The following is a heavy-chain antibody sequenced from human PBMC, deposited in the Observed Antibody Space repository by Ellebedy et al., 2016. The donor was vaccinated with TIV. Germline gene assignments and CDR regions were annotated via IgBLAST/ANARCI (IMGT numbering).Heavy chain of an antibody. J-gene: IGHJ4*02. D-gene: IGHD3-16*01. Sequence: GGSLRLSXAASGFTFSNYAMTWVRQAPGKGLEWVSSISGSADTTYYADSAKGRFTISRDSSKNTLYLQMNSLRVDDTAVYYCAARGGSVIWYYLDYWGQGTLVAVSS. CDR2: ISGSADTT. CDR3: AARGGSVIWYYLDY. V-gene: IGHV3-23*01. CDR1: GFTFSNYA.